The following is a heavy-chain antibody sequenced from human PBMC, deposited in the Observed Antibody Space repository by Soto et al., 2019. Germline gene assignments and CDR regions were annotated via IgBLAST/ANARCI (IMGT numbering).Heavy chain of an antibody. CDR1: GYTFTYRY. Sequence: ASVKVSFKASGYTFTYRYLPWVLQAPRQSVEWMGWITPFNGNTNYAQKFQDRVTITRDRSMSTAYMELSSLRSEDTAMYYCARRYYDFWSGYYSYYYMDVWGKGTTVTVSS. D-gene: IGHD3-3*01. V-gene: IGHV1-45*03. CDR3: ARRYYDFWSGYYSYYYMDV. CDR2: ITPFNGNT. J-gene: IGHJ6*03.